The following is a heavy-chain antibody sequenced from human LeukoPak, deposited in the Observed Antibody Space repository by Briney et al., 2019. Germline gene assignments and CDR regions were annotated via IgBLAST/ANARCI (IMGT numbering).Heavy chain of an antibody. Sequence: GASVKVSCKASGYTFTNYYMHWVRQVPGQGLEWMGIINPGRGNTGYAQKFQGRVTMTRDTSTSTVYMELSSLTSEDTAMYFCAREPRDTYYFDYWGQGTLVTVSS. CDR2: INPGRGNT. D-gene: IGHD5-18*01. V-gene: IGHV1-46*01. CDR1: GYTFTNYY. J-gene: IGHJ4*02. CDR3: AREPRDTYYFDY.